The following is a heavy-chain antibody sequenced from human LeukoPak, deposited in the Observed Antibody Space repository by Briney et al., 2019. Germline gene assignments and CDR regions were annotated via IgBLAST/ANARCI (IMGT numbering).Heavy chain of an antibody. D-gene: IGHD2-21*02. CDR2: IWYDGSNK. CDR1: GFTFSSYG. V-gene: IGHV3-33*06. J-gene: IGHJ4*02. CDR3: AKEPDAYCGGDCYSYFDY. Sequence: QSGGSLRLSCAASGFTFSSYGMHLVRQAPGKGLEWVAVIWYDGSNKYYADSVKGRFTISRDNSKNTLYLQMNSLRAEDTAVYYCAKEPDAYCGGDCYSYFDYWGQGTLVTVSS.